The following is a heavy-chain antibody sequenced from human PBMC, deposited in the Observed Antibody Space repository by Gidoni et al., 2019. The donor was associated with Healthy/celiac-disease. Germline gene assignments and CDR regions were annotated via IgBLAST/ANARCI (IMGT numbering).Heavy chain of an antibody. CDR1: GFTFSSYA. J-gene: IGHJ6*02. CDR2: ISGSGGNT. Sequence: EVQLLESGGGLVQPGGSLRLSGAASGFTFSSYAMSWVRQAPGKGLEWVSAISGSGGNTYYADSVKGLFTISRDNSENTLYLQMNSLRAEDTAVYYCAKGQQLALYYGMDVWGQGITVTVSS. CDR3: AKGQQLALYYGMDV. D-gene: IGHD6-13*01. V-gene: IGHV3-23*01.